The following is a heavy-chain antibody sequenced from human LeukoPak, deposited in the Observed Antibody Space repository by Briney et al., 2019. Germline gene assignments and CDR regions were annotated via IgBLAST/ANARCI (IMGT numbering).Heavy chain of an antibody. Sequence: GGSLRLSCAASGFSFTSYSFNWVRQAPGKGLEWVSSISSSNSYTYYADSVKGRFTISRDNAKNSLYLQMNSLRAEDTAVYYCARDSTDGLDYWGQGTLVTVSS. D-gene: IGHD5-24*01. J-gene: IGHJ4*02. CDR1: GFSFTSYS. CDR3: ARDSTDGLDY. CDR2: ISSSNSYT. V-gene: IGHV3-21*01.